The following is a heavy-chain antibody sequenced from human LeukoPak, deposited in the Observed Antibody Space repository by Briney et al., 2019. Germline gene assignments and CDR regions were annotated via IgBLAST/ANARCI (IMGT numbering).Heavy chain of an antibody. J-gene: IGHJ4*02. CDR3: ARRPYYDFWSGSYYFDY. V-gene: IGHV3-11*04. D-gene: IGHD3-3*01. CDR1: GFTFSDYY. Sequence: GGSLRLXCAASGFTFSDYYMSWIRQAPGKGLEWVSYISSSGSTIYYADSVKGRFTISRDNAKNSLYLQMNSLRAEDTAVYYCARRPYYDFWSGSYYFDYWGQGTLVTVSS. CDR2: ISSSGSTI.